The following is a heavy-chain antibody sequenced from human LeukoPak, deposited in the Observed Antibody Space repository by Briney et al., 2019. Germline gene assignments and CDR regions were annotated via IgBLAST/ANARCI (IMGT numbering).Heavy chain of an antibody. CDR1: GGSISSYY. CDR2: IYYSGST. V-gene: IGHV4-59*12. J-gene: IGHJ3*02. CDR3: ARDLVGGLGAFDI. Sequence: SETLSLTCTVSGGSISSYYWSWIRQPPGKGLEWIGYIYYSGSTNYNPSLKSRVTISVDTSKNQFSLKLSSVTAADTAVYYCARDLVGGLGAFDIWGQGTMVTVSS. D-gene: IGHD1-26*01.